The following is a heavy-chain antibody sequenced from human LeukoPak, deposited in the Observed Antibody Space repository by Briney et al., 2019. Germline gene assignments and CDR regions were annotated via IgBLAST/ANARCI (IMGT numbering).Heavy chain of an antibody. CDR3: AKDRGWYDY. CDR1: GFTFRSYE. J-gene: IGHJ4*02. V-gene: IGHV3-48*03. D-gene: IGHD6-19*01. Sequence: GGSLRLSCAASGFTFRSYEVNWVRQAPGKGLDWVSYISSSGTTVYYADSVRGRFTVSRDNGKNSLYLQMNSLRTEDTALYHCAKDRGWYDYWGQGTLVTVSS. CDR2: ISSSGTTV.